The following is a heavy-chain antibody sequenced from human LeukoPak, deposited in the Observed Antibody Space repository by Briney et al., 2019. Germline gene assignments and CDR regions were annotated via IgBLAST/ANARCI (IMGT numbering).Heavy chain of an antibody. CDR1: GFTFSNAW. D-gene: IGHD6-13*01. CDR2: IKSKTDGGTT. CDR3: TRQQLVLDY. Sequence: GGSLRLSCAASGFTFSNAWMSWVRQAPGKGLEWVGHIKSKTDGGTTDYAAPVKGRFTISGDDSKNTLYLQMNSLKTEDTAVYYCTRQQLVLDYWGQGTLVTVSS. V-gene: IGHV3-15*01. J-gene: IGHJ4*02.